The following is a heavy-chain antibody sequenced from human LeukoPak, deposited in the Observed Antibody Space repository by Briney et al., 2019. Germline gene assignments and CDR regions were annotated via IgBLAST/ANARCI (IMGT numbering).Heavy chain of an antibody. CDR2: FRWVVDST. J-gene: IGHJ6*03. D-gene: IGHD1-26*01. V-gene: IGHV3-43*01. CDR1: AVTLADLT. Sequence: GRSLCPSCAPSAVTLADLTIDWGRQPAGNGRGWGCRFRWVVDSTYYADSVTGRFTISRDNSKNSLYLQMNSLRTEDTALYYCAKDMKESGSYYYYYMDVWGKGTTVTVSS. CDR3: AKDMKESGSYYYYYMDV.